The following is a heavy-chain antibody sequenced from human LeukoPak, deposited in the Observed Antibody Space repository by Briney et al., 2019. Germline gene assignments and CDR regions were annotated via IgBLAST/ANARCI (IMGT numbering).Heavy chain of an antibody. CDR2: MNPNSGNT. CDR3: AGGHSGSYSFDY. Sequence: ASVKVSCKASGYTSTSYDINWVRQATGQGLEWMGWMNPNSGNTGYAQKFQGRVTITRNTSISTAYMELSSLRSEDTAVYYCAGGHSGSYSFDYWGQGTLVTVSS. V-gene: IGHV1-8*03. D-gene: IGHD1-26*01. J-gene: IGHJ4*02. CDR1: GYTSTSYD.